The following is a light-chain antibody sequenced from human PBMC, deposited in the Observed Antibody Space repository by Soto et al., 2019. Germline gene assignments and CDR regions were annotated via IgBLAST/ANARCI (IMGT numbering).Light chain of an antibody. V-gene: IGKV3-11*01. Sequence: EIVLTQSPATLSLSPGERATVSCRASQSVSRYLAWYQQKPGQAPRLLIYDASNRATGIPARFSGSGSGTDFNLTISSLEPEDFAVYYCQKRSDWPSTFGGGTKAQIK. CDR2: DAS. CDR1: QSVSRY. J-gene: IGKJ4*01. CDR3: QKRSDWPST.